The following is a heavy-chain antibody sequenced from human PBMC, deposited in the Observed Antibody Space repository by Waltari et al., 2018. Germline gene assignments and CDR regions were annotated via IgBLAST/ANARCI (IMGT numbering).Heavy chain of an antibody. Sequence: EVQLVESGGGLVQPGGSLQISCAASGFTSSDSTIYWVRQASGKGLEWVGRIRSKANSYATAYAASVKGRFTISRDDSKNTAYRQMNSLKTEDTAVYYCTSTPLAGYWGQGSLVTVSS. CDR3: TSTPLAGY. D-gene: IGHD3-16*01. V-gene: IGHV3-73*01. CDR2: IRSKANSYAT. J-gene: IGHJ4*02. CDR1: GFTSSDST.